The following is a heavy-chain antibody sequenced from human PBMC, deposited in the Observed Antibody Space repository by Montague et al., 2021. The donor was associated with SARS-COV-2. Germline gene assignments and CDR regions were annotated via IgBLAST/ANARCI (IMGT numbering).Heavy chain of an antibody. CDR2: IYWGDEK. Sequence: PALVKPTQTLTLTCTFSGFSITTSTMGVGWIRQPPGKALEWLALIYWGDEKRFSSSLKSGLTITKDTFKDQVVLRMTNMDPVDTATYYCVHYASGSYYFHYWGQGTLVTVSS. D-gene: IGHD3-10*01. CDR1: GFSITTSTMG. J-gene: IGHJ4*02. V-gene: IGHV2-5*02. CDR3: VHYASGSYYFHY.